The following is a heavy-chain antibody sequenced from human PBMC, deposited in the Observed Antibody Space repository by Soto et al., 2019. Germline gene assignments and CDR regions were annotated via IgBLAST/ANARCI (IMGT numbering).Heavy chain of an antibody. Sequence: WWSLRLSCSATVFTFSVYAMTWVRQAPGKGLEWVSAVTANGGSTYSADSVKGRFTISRDNSKNTLFLQMNSLRAEDTAVYYCASLGVGDWANYYYYYGMDVWGQGTTVTVSS. V-gene: IGHV3-23*01. CDR1: VFTFSVYA. J-gene: IGHJ6*02. D-gene: IGHD2-21*02. CDR2: VTANGGST. CDR3: ASLGVGDWANYYYYYGMDV.